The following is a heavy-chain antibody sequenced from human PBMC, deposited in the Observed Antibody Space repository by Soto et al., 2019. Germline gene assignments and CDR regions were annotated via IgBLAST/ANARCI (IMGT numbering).Heavy chain of an antibody. V-gene: IGHV3-30-3*01. Sequence: QVQLMESGGGVVQPGGSLRLSYETSGFTFSGYSMHWFRQAPGKGLEWVAVASSDGGTTIYADSVKGRFTISRDNSKNTLYLEMNSLRPEDTAVYYCAREPVTTKWYFDIWGQGILVTVSS. CDR3: AREPVTTKWYFDI. CDR1: GFTFSGYS. J-gene: IGHJ4*02. D-gene: IGHD1-1*01. CDR2: ASSDGGTT.